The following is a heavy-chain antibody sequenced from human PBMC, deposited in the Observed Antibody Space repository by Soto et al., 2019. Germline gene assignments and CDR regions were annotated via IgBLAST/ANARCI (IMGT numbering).Heavy chain of an antibody. Sequence: EVQLLESGGGLVPPGGSLRLSCAASGFTFSSYTMNWVRQAPGKGLEWVSAITSSGGTTYYADSVKGRFTVSRDNSENTLYLQMNSLRAEDTAEYYCAKDRGGRAIFGVVIIDGRDVWGQGTTVTVSS. CDR1: GFTFSSYT. J-gene: IGHJ6*02. V-gene: IGHV3-23*01. CDR2: ITSSGGTT. D-gene: IGHD3-3*01. CDR3: AKDRGGRAIFGVVIIDGRDV.